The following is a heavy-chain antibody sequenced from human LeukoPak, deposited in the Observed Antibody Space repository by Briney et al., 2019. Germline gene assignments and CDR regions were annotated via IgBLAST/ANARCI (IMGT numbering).Heavy chain of an antibody. J-gene: IGHJ6*03. Sequence: GALRLSCAASGFTFSSYAMHWVRQAPGKGLEWVAVISYDGSNKYYADSVKGRFTISRDNSKNTLYLQMNSLRAEDTAVYYCARRIAVRFNYYYMDVWGKGTTVTVSS. CDR2: ISYDGSNK. V-gene: IGHV3-30*04. CDR1: GFTFSSYA. CDR3: ARRIAVRFNYYYMDV. D-gene: IGHD6-19*01.